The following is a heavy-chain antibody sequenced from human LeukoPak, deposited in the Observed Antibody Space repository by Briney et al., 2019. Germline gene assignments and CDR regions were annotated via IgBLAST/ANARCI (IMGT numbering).Heavy chain of an antibody. CDR3: AKGPGRYSSSWLRFDY. Sequence: GGSLRLSCAASGFTFTTYNMNWVRQAPGKGLEWVSYISSSSGTIYYADSVKGRFTISRDNAKNSLYLQMNSLRDEDTAVYYCAKGPGRYSSSWLRFDYWGQGTLVTVSS. J-gene: IGHJ4*02. V-gene: IGHV3-48*02. CDR2: ISSSSGTI. CDR1: GFTFTTYN. D-gene: IGHD6-13*01.